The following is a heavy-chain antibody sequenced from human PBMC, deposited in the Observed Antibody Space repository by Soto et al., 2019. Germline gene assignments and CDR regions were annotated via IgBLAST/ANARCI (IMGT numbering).Heavy chain of an antibody. CDR3: ARADLINYYGSGSYFDAFDI. CDR2: IYPGDSDT. V-gene: IGHV5-51*01. J-gene: IGHJ3*02. D-gene: IGHD3-10*01. Sequence: GESLKISCKGSGYSFTSYWIGWVRQMPGKGLEWMGIIYPGDSDTRYSTSFQGQVTISADKSISTAYLQWSSLKASDTAMYYCARADLINYYGSGSYFDAFDIWGQGTMVTVSS. CDR1: GYSFTSYW.